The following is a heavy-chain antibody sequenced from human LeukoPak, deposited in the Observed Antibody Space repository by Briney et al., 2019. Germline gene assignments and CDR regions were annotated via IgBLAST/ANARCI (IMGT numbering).Heavy chain of an antibody. J-gene: IGHJ4*02. CDR3: AGGVVAALDFDY. CDR1: GGSISSYY. D-gene: IGHD2-15*01. CDR2: IYYSGST. V-gene: IGHV4-59*01. Sequence: SETLSLTCTFSGGSISSYYWSWIRQPPGKGLEWIGYIYYSGSTNYNPSLKGRVTISVDTSKNQFSLKLSSVTAADTAVYYCAGGVVAALDFDYWGQGTLVTVSS.